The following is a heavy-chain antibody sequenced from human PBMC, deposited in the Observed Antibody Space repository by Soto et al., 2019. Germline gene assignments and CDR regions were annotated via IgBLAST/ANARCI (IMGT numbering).Heavy chain of an antibody. CDR1: GFTFISYW. J-gene: IGHJ6*02. V-gene: IGHV3-74*01. CDR3: VRDGYPAWVYGVDV. CDR2: LNSDGSTT. Sequence: WGSLRLSCAASGFTFISYWIHCFRQSPGKGLVWVSRLNSDGSTTNYADSVKGRFTISRDNARNTLYLQMNSLRAEDTAVYYCVRDGYPAWVYGVDVWGQGTTVTVSS. D-gene: IGHD5-18*01.